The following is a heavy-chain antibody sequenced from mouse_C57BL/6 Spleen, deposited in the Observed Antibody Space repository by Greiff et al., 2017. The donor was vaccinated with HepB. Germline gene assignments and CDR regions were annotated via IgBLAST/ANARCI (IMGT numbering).Heavy chain of an antibody. V-gene: IGHV1-52*01. CDR3: AYYYGSSLVFDV. CDR1: GYTFTSYW. J-gene: IGHJ1*03. Sequence: QVQLKQPGAELVRPGSSVKLSCKASGYTFTSYWMHWVKQRPIQGLEWIGNIDPSDSETHYNQKFKDKATLTVDKSSSTAYMQLSSLTSEDSAVYYCAYYYGSSLVFDVWGTGTTVTVSS. CDR2: IDPSDSET. D-gene: IGHD1-1*01.